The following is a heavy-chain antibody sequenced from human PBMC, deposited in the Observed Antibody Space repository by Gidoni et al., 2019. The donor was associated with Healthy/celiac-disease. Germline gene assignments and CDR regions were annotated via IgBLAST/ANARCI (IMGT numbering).Heavy chain of an antibody. D-gene: IGHD2-2*01. J-gene: IGHJ5*02. CDR2: IYHSGST. CDR3: ARDSLPRYCSSTSCYNWFDP. Sequence: QVQLQESGPGLVKPSGTLSLTCPVSGVSISSSNCWSWVRQPPGKGLEWIGEIYHSGSTNYNPSLKSRVTISVDKSKNQFSLKLSSVTAADTAVYYCARDSLPRYCSSTSCYNWFDPWGQGTLVTVSS. V-gene: IGHV4-4*02. CDR1: GVSISSSNC.